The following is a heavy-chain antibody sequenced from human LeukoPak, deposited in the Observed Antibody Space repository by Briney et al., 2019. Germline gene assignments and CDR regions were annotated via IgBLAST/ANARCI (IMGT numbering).Heavy chain of an antibody. Sequence: GGSLRLSCAASGFTFSSLWMSWVRQAPGRGPEWVANIDQDGGTAYYVASVKGRFTISRDNAKNSLSLQMSSLRAEDTAVYYCTKDRQGPNQYHMDVWGKGTTVTVSS. CDR2: IDQDGGTA. V-gene: IGHV3-7*01. CDR3: TKDRQGPNQYHMDV. J-gene: IGHJ6*03. CDR1: GFTFSSLW.